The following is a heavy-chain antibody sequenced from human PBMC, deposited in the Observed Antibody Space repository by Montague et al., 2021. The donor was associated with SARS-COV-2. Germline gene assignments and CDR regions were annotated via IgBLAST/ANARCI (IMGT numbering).Heavy chain of an antibody. CDR2: IYYTGST. V-gene: IGHV4-59*01. J-gene: IGHJ5*02. D-gene: IGHD6-13*01. CDR1: GVSISSYY. Sequence: SETLSLTCTVSGVSISSYYWIWIRQPPGKGLERIGYIYYTGSTNYNPSLKSRVTISVDTSKNQFSLKLSSVTAADTAVYYCARGVASSEGNWFDPWGQGTLVTVSS. CDR3: ARGVASSEGNWFDP.